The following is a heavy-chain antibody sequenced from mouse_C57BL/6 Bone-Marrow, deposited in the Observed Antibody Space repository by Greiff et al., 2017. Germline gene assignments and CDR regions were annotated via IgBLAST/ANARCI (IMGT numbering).Heavy chain of an antibody. V-gene: IGHV1-64*01. CDR1: GYTFTSYW. J-gene: IGHJ4*01. CDR3: ARRALYYGSSCAMDY. CDR2: IHPNSGST. Sequence: QVHVKQPGAELVKPGASVKLSCKASGYTFTSYWMHWVKQRPGQGLEWIGMIHPNSGSTNYNEKFKSKATLTVDKSSSPAYMQRSSLTSEDSAVYYCARRALYYGSSCAMDYWGQGTSVTVSS. D-gene: IGHD1-1*01.